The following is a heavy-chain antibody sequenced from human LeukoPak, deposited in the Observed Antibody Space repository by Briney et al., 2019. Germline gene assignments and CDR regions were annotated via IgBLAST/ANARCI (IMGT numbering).Heavy chain of an antibody. CDR3: ARGHRTLGRPYYYYGMDV. V-gene: IGHV1-8*01. CDR1: GYTFTSYD. D-gene: IGHD3/OR15-3a*01. CDR2: MHPNSGNT. J-gene: IGHJ6*02. Sequence: ASVKVSCKASGYTFTSYDINWVRQATGQGLEWMGWMHPNSGNTGYAQKFQGRVTMTRNTSISTAYMELSSLRSEDTAVYYCARGHRTLGRPYYYYGMDVWGQGTTVTVSS.